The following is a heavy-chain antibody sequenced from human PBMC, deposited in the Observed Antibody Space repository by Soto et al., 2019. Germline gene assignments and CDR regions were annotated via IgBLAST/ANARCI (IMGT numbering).Heavy chain of an antibody. D-gene: IGHD2-2*01. CDR1: GFTFSNYG. J-gene: IGHJ4*02. CDR2: IWYVGSNK. V-gene: IGHV3-33*01. Sequence: QVQLVESGGGVVEPGRSLRLSCAASGFTFSNYGMHWVRQAPGKSLEWVAVIWYVGSNKYYADSVKGQFTGSRDNSKNTLYLQVNSLRAENTAVYYCAREADCSGTSCCVDYWGQGTLVAVSS. CDR3: AREADCSGTSCCVDY.